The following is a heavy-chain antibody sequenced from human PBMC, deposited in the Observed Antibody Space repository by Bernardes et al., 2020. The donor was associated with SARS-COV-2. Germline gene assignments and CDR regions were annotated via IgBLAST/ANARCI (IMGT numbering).Heavy chain of an antibody. Sequence: SLFLSCAVYEMSIRNYWMSWVRQGPGQGLEWVAKITKDGTVRDYVDTVKGRFSISRDNTRNQVYLQMNALRVEDTGTYYCRIGHYADLWGQGTLITVTS. D-gene: IGHD4-17*01. CDR3: RIGHYADL. CDR1: EMSIRNYW. CDR2: ITKDGTVR. V-gene: IGHV3-7*01. J-gene: IGHJ5*02.